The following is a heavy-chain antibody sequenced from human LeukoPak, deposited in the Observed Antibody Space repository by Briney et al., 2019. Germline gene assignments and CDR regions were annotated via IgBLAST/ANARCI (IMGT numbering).Heavy chain of an antibody. CDR3: AKKAQYSSSYHFDY. J-gene: IGHJ4*02. CDR2: ISGSGGST. CDR1: GFTFSGYW. Sequence: PGGSLRLSCAASGFTFSGYWMSWVRQAPGKGLEWVSAISGSGGSTYYADSVKGRFTISRDNSKNTLYLQMNSLRAEDTAVYYCAKKAQYSSSYHFDYWGQGTLVTVSS. V-gene: IGHV3-23*01. D-gene: IGHD6-13*01.